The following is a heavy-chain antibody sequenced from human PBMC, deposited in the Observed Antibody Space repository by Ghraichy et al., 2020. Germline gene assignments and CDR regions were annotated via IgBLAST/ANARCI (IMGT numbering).Heavy chain of an antibody. Sequence: GGSLRLSCAASGFTFSSYSMNWVRQAPGKGLEWVSYISSSSSTIYYADSVKGRFTISRDNAKNSLYLQMNSLRDEDTAVYYCARVRATTMRVAPFDYWGQRTLVTVSS. CDR1: GFTFSSYS. D-gene: IGHD1-26*01. J-gene: IGHJ4*02. CDR2: ISSSSSTI. CDR3: ARVRATTMRVAPFDY. V-gene: IGHV3-48*02.